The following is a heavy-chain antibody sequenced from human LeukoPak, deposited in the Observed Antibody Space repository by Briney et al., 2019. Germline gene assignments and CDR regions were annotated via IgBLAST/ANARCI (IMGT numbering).Heavy chain of an antibody. CDR3: AREPPLRYYGMDV. Sequence: PSETLSLTCTVSGGSISSGGYYWSWIRQHPGKGLEWIGYIYYSGSTYYNPSLKSRVTISVDTSKDQFSLQLSSVTAADTAVYYCAREPPLRYYGMDVWGQGTTVTVSS. CDR1: GGSISSGGYY. V-gene: IGHV4-31*03. CDR2: IYYSGST. J-gene: IGHJ6*02. D-gene: IGHD3-9*01.